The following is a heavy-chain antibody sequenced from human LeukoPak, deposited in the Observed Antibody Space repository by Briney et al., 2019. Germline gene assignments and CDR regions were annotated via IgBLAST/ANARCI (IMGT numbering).Heavy chain of an antibody. Sequence: SETLSLTCTVSGGSISSYYWSWIRQPPGKGLEWIGYIYYSGSTNYNPSLKSRVTISVDTSKNQFSLKLSSMTAADTAVYYCARGLSSSWYTGNWFDPWGQGTLVTVSS. CDR1: GGSISSYY. D-gene: IGHD6-13*01. CDR2: IYYSGST. J-gene: IGHJ5*02. CDR3: ARGLSSSWYTGNWFDP. V-gene: IGHV4-59*01.